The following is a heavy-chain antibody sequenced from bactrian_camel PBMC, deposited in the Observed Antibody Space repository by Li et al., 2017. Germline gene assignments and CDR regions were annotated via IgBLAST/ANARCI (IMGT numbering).Heavy chain of an antibody. D-gene: IGHD4*01. CDR1: GYTLGNIC. CDR2: ITRAGTT. J-gene: IGHJ4*01. CDR3: AASGFCHYRDYRVPAN. Sequence: HVQLVESGGGSVQAGGSLRLSCVVSGYTLGNICIGWFRQVLGKGPEGVATITRAGTTTYADSVKGRFTISSDNAKNTLYLQMDSLKPEDTAVYYCAASGFCHYRDYRVPANRGQGTQVTVS. V-gene: IGHV3S53*01.